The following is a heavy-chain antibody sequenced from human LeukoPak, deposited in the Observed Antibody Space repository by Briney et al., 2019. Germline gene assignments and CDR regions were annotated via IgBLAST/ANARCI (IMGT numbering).Heavy chain of an antibody. V-gene: IGHV1-2*02. CDR1: GYTLTELS. D-gene: IGHD3-10*01. CDR2: INPNSGGT. Sequence: GASVKVSCKVSGYTLTELSMHWVRQAPGQGLEWMGWINPNSGGTNYAQKFQGRVTMTRGTSISTAHMELSRLRSDDTAVYYCARDSRTLTMVRGVMSYWGQGTLVTVSS. CDR3: ARDSRTLTMVRGVMSY. J-gene: IGHJ4*02.